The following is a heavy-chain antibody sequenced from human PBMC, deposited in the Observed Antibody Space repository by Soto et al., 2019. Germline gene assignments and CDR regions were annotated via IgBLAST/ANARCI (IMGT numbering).Heavy chain of an antibody. D-gene: IGHD5-12*01. CDR3: AKDRVATSIFDY. V-gene: IGHV3-23*01. Sequence: PGGSLRLSCAASGFTFSSYAMSWVRQAPGKGLEWVSAISGSGGSTYYADSVKGRFTISRDNSKNTLYLQMNSLGAEDTAVYYCAKDRVATSIFDYWGQGTLVTVSS. CDR1: GFTFSSYA. CDR2: ISGSGGST. J-gene: IGHJ4*02.